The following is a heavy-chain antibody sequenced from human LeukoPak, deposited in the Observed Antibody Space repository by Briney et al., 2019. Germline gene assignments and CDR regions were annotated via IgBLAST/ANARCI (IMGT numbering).Heavy chain of an antibody. Sequence: ASVKVSCKVSGYNLTELSMHWVRQAPGKGLEWMGGFDPGDGAMVYVQRFQGRVTMTEDTSTDTVYMELSSLKSEDTAVYYCAAGGFYDLLPYWGQGTLVTVSS. CDR3: AAGGFYDLLPY. V-gene: IGHV1-24*01. CDR2: FDPGDGAM. J-gene: IGHJ4*02. CDR1: GYNLTELS. D-gene: IGHD3-9*01.